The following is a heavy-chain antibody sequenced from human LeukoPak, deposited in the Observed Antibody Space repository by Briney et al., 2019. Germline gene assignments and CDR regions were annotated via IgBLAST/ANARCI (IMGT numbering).Heavy chain of an antibody. Sequence: NPSETLSLTCAVYGGSFSGYYWSWIRQPPGKGLEWIGEINHSGSTNYNPSLKSRVTISVDTSKNQFSLKLSSVTAADTAVYYCARGKESSSWYFATRYFDYWGQGTLVTVSS. CDR2: INHSGST. D-gene: IGHD6-13*01. V-gene: IGHV4-34*01. CDR1: GGSFSGYY. CDR3: ARGKESSSWYFATRYFDY. J-gene: IGHJ4*02.